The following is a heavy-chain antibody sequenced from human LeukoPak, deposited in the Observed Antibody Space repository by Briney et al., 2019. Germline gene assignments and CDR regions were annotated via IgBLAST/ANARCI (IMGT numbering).Heavy chain of an antibody. CDR1: GFTFSSYA. V-gene: IGHV3-23*01. Sequence: GGSLRLSCAASGFTFSSYAMSWVRQAPGKGLEWVSAISGGGGSTYYADSVKGRFTISRDNSKNTMYLQMNSLRAEDTAVYYCEKFETGTTVYWGQGTLVTVSS. CDR3: EKFETGTTVY. CDR2: ISGGGGST. D-gene: IGHD1-7*01. J-gene: IGHJ4*02.